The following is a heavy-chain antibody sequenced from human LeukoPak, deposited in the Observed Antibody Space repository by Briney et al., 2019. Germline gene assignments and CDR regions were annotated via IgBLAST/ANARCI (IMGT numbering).Heavy chain of an antibody. D-gene: IGHD3-10*01. CDR1: GFTFSSYA. CDR2: ISGSGGST. J-gene: IGHJ4*02. CDR3: AKGLWFGELLSYYFDY. V-gene: IGHV3-23*01. Sequence: PGGSLRLSCAASGFTFSSYAMSWVRQAPGKGLEWVSAISGSGGSTYYADSVKGRFTISRDNSKNTLYLQMNSLRAEDTAVYYCAKGLWFGELLSYYFDYWGQGTLVTVSS.